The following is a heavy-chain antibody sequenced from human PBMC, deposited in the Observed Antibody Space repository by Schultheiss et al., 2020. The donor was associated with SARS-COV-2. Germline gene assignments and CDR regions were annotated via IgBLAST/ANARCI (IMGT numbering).Heavy chain of an antibody. CDR3: AKGTGSSAYSANQD. Sequence: GGSLRLSCAASGFTFSSHDMHWVRQVTGKGLEWVSTIGTVGDTYYPDSVKGRFTISRDNSKNTLYLQMNSLRVEDTAVYYCAKGTGSSAYSANQDWGQGSLVTVSS. CDR2: IGTVGDT. D-gene: IGHD3-22*01. CDR1: GFTFSSHD. V-gene: IGHV3-13*01. J-gene: IGHJ4*02.